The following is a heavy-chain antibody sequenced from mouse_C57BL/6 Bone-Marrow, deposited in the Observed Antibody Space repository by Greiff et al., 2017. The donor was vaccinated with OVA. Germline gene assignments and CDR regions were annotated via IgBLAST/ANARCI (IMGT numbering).Heavy chain of an antibody. CDR1: GYTFTSYW. J-gene: IGHJ2*01. Sequence: QVQLQQPGAELVKPGASVKLSCKASGYTFTSYWMQWVKQRPGQGLEWIGEIDPSDSYTNYNQKFKGKATLTVDPSSSTAYMQLRSLTSEDSAVYDCAREAYDYEGYFDYWGQGTTLTVSS. CDR3: AREAYDYEGYFDY. D-gene: IGHD2-4*01. CDR2: IDPSDSYT. V-gene: IGHV1-50*01.